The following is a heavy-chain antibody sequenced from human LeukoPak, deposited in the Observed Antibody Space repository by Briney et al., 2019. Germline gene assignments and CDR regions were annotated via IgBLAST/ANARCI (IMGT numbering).Heavy chain of an antibody. J-gene: IGHJ4*02. D-gene: IGHD1-26*01. V-gene: IGHV3-23*01. Sequence: GGSLRLSCAASGFTLSSYSMNWVRQAPGKGLEWVSAISGSGGSTYYADSVKGRFTISRDNSKNTLYLQMNSLRAEDTAVYYCAKDRSGSYSPGRFDYWGQGALATVSS. CDR2: ISGSGGST. CDR1: GFTLSSYS. CDR3: AKDRSGSYSPGRFDY.